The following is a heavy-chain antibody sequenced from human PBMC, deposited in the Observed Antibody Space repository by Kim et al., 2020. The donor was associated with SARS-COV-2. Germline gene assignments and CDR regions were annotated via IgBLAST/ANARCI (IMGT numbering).Heavy chain of an antibody. Sequence: SVKGRFTISRDNAKNSLYLQMNSLRAEDTALYYCAKDIEGSGYYPYYFDYWGQGTLVTVSS. CDR3: AKDIEGSGYYPYYFDY. V-gene: IGHV3-9*01. D-gene: IGHD3-22*01. J-gene: IGHJ4*02.